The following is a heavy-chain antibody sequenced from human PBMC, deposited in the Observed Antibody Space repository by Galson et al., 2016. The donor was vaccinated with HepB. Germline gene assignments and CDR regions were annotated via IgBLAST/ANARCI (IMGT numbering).Heavy chain of an antibody. CDR1: GFSLNTSGVA. Sequence: PALVKPTQTLTLTCTFSGFSLNTSGVAVGWIRQPPGKALEWLALIYWNDDKRYSPSLKNRLTIIKDTSKNHVVLTVTDVDPLDTATYFCARGGLFGVVIPFDYWGQGTLVIVSS. CDR2: IYWNDDK. V-gene: IGHV2-5*01. J-gene: IGHJ4*02. D-gene: IGHD3-3*01. CDR3: ARGGLFGVVIPFDY.